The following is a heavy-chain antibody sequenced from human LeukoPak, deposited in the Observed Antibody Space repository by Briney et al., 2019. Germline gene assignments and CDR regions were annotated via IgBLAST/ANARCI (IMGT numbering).Heavy chain of an antibody. V-gene: IGHV3-23*01. CDR1: GFTFSTYA. CDR3: AKVSGYNSGWYVDFDC. D-gene: IGHD6-19*01. Sequence: GGSLRLSCAASGFTFSTYAMNWVRQAPGKGLDLVSGINGGGGSTYYADSVKGRFTISRDNSKNTLYLQMSSLRAADTAVYYCAKVSGYNSGWYVDFDCWGQGSLVTVSS. J-gene: IGHJ4*02. CDR2: INGGGGST.